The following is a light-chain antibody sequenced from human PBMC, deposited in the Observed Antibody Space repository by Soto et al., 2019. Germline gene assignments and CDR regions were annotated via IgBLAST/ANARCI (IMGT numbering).Light chain of an antibody. Sequence: IMMTQSQATLSVSPGESVTLSCRTSHSVNSHVAWYQQKPGQAPRLLLYGASTRATGIPVRFSGSGFGTEFTLTISSLQSEDFAVYYCQQYKNWPLFGQGTRLEIK. V-gene: IGKV3-15*01. CDR3: QQYKNWPL. J-gene: IGKJ5*01. CDR1: HSVNSH. CDR2: GAS.